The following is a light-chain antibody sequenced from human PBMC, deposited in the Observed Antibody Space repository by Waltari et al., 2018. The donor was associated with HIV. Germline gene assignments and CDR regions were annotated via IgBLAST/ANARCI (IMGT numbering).Light chain of an antibody. J-gene: IGLJ3*02. CDR1: ALPKQY. Sequence: SYGLTQPPSVSVSPGQTATITCSGDALPKQYAYWYQQKQGQAPVMVIDKDSERPSGIPERFSGSSSATTVTLTISGVQAADEADYYCQSSDISGNYWVFGGGTKLTVL. V-gene: IGLV3-25*03. CDR2: KDS. CDR3: QSSDISGNYWV.